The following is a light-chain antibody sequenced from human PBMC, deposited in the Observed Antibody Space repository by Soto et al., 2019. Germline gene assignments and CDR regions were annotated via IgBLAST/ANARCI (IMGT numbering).Light chain of an antibody. J-gene: IGKJ4*01. Sequence: DIQMTQSPSSLSASLGDRVTITCRASQGIGVYLAWFQQKPGKVPRLLTYAASALQSGVPSRFSGGGSGTDFTPTINSLQPEDVATYYCQKYNSAPLTFGGGTKVEIK. CDR1: QGIGVY. V-gene: IGKV1-27*01. CDR3: QKYNSAPLT. CDR2: AAS.